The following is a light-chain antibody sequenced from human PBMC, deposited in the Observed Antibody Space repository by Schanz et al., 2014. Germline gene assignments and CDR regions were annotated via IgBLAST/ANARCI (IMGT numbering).Light chain of an antibody. J-gene: IGKJ2*01. V-gene: IGKV2-30*02. CDR3: MQGGHWPYT. Sequence: DVVMTQSPLSLPVTLGQPASISCRSSQSLVHSDGNTYLNWFQQRPGQSPRHLIHKVSNRDSGVPDRFSGSDSGTDFTLRISRVEAEDVGVYYCMQGGHWPYTFGQGTKLEIK. CDR2: KVS. CDR1: QSLVHSDGNTY.